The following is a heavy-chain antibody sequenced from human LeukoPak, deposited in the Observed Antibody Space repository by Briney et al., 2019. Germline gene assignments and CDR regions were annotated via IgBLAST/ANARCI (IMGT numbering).Heavy chain of an antibody. J-gene: IGHJ5*02. CDR3: ARDNSVGDNAWWFDP. V-gene: IGHV1-46*01. CDR1: GYTFTSYF. CDR2: INLSGGST. Sequence: ASVKVSCKASGYTFTSYFMDWVRQAPGQGLELMGIINLSGGSTSYAQKFQGRVTMTRDRSTSTDYMELSSLRSEDTAIYYCARDNSVGDNAWWFDPWGQGTLVTVSS. D-gene: IGHD1-26*01.